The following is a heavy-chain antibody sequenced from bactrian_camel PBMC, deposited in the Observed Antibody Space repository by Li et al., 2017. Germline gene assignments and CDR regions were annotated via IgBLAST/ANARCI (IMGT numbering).Heavy chain of an antibody. V-gene: IGHV3S60*01. Sequence: HVQLVESGGALVQPGGSLRLSCTASGFTFDDSDMGWYRQAPGKKCELVSSINSDGVPSYLDSVKGRFTISKGAALNTLYLQMDSLKPEDTAMYYCAAEHPRRASGGGVYCPKSLARRDFAYWGQGTQVTVS. CDR2: INSDGVP. CDR3: AAEHPRRASGGGVYCPKSLARRDFAY. CDR1: GFTFDDSD. D-gene: IGHD1*01. J-gene: IGHJ6*01.